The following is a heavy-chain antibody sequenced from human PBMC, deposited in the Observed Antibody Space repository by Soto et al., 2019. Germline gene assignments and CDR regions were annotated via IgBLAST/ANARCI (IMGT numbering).Heavy chain of an antibody. Sequence: GGSLRLSCAASGFTFSSYAMSWVRQAPGKGLEWVSAISGSGGSTYYADSVKGRFTISRDNSKNTLYLQMNSLRAEDTAVYYCAKVQPPGIAVAGAPPRVYYFDYWGQGTLVTVSS. V-gene: IGHV3-23*01. CDR1: GFTFSSYA. D-gene: IGHD6-19*01. J-gene: IGHJ4*02. CDR3: AKVQPPGIAVAGAPPRVYYFDY. CDR2: ISGSGGST.